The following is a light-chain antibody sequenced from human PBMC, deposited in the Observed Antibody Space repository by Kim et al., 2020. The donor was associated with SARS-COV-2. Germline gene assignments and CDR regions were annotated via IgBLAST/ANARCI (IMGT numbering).Light chain of an antibody. J-gene: IGKJ1*01. CDR3: QQYDGNPWT. CDR1: QTIVNW. Sequence: ASVGDRVTITCRASQTIVNWLAWYQQKPGKAPNLLIYEASILQTGVPSRFSGSGSGTEFTLTISSLQSDDFATYYCQQYDGNPWTFGQGTKVDIK. V-gene: IGKV1-5*03. CDR2: EAS.